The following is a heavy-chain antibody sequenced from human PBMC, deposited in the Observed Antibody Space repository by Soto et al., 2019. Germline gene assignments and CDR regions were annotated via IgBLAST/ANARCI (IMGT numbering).Heavy chain of an antibody. Sequence: PSETLSLTCTVSGGSISFSYWSWIRQSPGRGLEWIGYIYYTGSTNYNPSLKSRVIMSLDTSKNQFSLKLSSVTAADTAVYYCARSYDSWSGYYPRFDLWGQGTQVTVSS. CDR2: IYYTGST. D-gene: IGHD3-3*01. CDR3: ARSYDSWSGYYPRFDL. V-gene: IGHV4-59*01. CDR1: GGSISFSY. J-gene: IGHJ5*02.